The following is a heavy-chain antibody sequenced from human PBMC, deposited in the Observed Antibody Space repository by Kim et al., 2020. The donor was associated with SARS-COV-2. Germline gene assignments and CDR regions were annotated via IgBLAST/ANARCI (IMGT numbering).Heavy chain of an antibody. CDR1: GFTFDELA. CDR3: AVSSGWYGPVDY. Sequence: SLRLSCAASGFTFDELAMHWVRQGPGKGLEWVSGVTWRSGTIDYADIVKGRFTLSRDYAKKSLYLQMNSLRPDDTAFYYCAVSSGWYGPVDYWGQGTLVTVSS. V-gene: IGHV3-9*01. D-gene: IGHD6-19*01. J-gene: IGHJ4*02. CDR2: VTWRSGTI.